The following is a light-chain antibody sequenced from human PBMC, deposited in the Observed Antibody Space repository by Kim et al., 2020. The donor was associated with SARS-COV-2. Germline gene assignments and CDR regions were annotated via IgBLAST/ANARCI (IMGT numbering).Light chain of an antibody. CDR3: LSYASTLNSWV. V-gene: IGLV1-40*01. CDR2: GNN. CDR1: SCDIGGGDD. Sequence: QSVLTQPPSVSGAPGQSVTISCTGTSCDIGGGDDVSWYQQHPNTAPKLLIHGNNDRPSGVPERFSGSRSGPSASLAISGLQAEDEADYYCLSYASTLNSWVFGARTQVTFL. J-gene: IGLJ3*02.